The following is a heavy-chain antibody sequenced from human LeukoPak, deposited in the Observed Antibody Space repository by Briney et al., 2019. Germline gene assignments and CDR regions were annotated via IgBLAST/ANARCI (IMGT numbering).Heavy chain of an antibody. Sequence: PGGSLRLSCAASGFTVSSNYMSWVRQAPGKGLEWVSVIYSGGSTYYADSVKGRFTISRDNSKNTLYLQMNSLRAEDTAVYYCARSPSIRGAYFDYWGQGTLVTVSS. V-gene: IGHV3-66*01. CDR1: GFTVSSNY. CDR3: ARSPSIRGAYFDY. D-gene: IGHD3-10*01. J-gene: IGHJ4*02. CDR2: IYSGGST.